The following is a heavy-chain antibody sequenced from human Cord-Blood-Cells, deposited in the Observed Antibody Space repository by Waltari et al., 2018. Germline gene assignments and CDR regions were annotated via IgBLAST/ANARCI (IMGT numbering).Heavy chain of an antibody. CDR1: GGSFSGYY. CDR2: IKHIGRA. Sequence: QMQLQQWGAGLLKPSETLSLTCAVYGGSFSGYYWSWIRQPPGKGLEWIGEIKHIGRANYNPSLKSRVTMSVDTSKNQFSLKLSSVTAADTAVYYCARVDCSSTSCYKNWFDPWGQGTLVTVSS. D-gene: IGHD2-2*02. J-gene: IGHJ5*02. CDR3: ARVDCSSTSCYKNWFDP. V-gene: IGHV4-34*01.